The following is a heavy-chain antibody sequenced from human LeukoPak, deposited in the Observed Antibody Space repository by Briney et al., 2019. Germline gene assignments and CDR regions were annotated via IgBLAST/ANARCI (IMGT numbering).Heavy chain of an antibody. V-gene: IGHV4-34*01. CDR1: GGSFSGYH. CDR2: INHSGST. D-gene: IGHD6-13*01. CDR3: ASSGIAALGPHY. J-gene: IGHJ4*02. Sequence: SETLSLTCAVYGGSFSGYHWSWIRQPPGKGLEWIGEINHSGSTNYNPSLKSRVTISVDTSKNQFSLKLSSVTAADTAVYYCASSGIAALGPHYWGQGTLVTVSS.